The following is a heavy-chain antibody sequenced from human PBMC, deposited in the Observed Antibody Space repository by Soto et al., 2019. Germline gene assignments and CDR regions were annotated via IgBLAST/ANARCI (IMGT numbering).Heavy chain of an antibody. CDR2: LSYLGTT. D-gene: IGHD6-19*01. V-gene: IGHV4-39*01. Sequence: SETLSLTCTVPNDSIRSGTYYWAWIRQPPGRGLEWVGGLSYLGTTNYNPSLKSRGTIPKDASKNQFSLKLTSVTAADTAVYYYAKGRSDSGWYVEHFWGRGTLVTVSS. J-gene: IGHJ4*02. CDR3: AKGRSDSGWYVEHF. CDR1: NDSIRSGTYY.